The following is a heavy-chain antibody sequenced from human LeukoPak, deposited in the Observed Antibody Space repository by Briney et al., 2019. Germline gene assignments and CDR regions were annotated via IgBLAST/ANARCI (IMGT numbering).Heavy chain of an antibody. J-gene: IGHJ4*02. Sequence: GGSLRLSCAASGFTFSGHEMNWVRQAPGKGLEWVATIKEDGSEKYYVDSVKGRFTISRDNAKNSLYLQMDSLRGEDTAVYYCARDRGSGRYYYYYWGQGTLVTVSS. V-gene: IGHV3-7*04. D-gene: IGHD1-26*01. CDR2: IKEDGSEK. CDR3: ARDRGSGRYYYYY. CDR1: GFTFSGHE.